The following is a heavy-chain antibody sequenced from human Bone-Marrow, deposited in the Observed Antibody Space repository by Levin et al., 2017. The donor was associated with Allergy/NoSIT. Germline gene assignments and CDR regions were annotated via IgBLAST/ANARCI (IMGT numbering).Heavy chain of an antibody. J-gene: IGHJ6*02. D-gene: IGHD3-3*01. Sequence: PGGSLRLSCAASGFTFSNAWMSWVRQAPGKGLEWVGRIKSKTDGGTTDYAAPVKGRFTISRDDSKNTLYLQMNSLKTEDTAVYYCTTDILTIFGASYYYYYYGMDVWGQGTTVTVSS. CDR2: IKSKTDGGTT. V-gene: IGHV3-15*01. CDR3: TTDILTIFGASYYYYYYGMDV. CDR1: GFTFSNAW.